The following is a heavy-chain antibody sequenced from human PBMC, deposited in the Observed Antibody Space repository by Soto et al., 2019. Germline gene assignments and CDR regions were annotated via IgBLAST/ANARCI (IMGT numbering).Heavy chain of an antibody. CDR3: AKHDGGTPPDAFDV. CDR2: ISGSGGTT. Sequence: GGSLRLSCAASGFTYSSYAMSWIRQAPGKGLEWVSGISGSGGTTYYADSVQGRFTISRDNSKNTLYLQINTLRVEDTAVYYCAKHDGGTPPDAFDVWGQGTMVT. V-gene: IGHV3-23*01. J-gene: IGHJ3*01. CDR1: GFTYSSYA. D-gene: IGHD3-16*01.